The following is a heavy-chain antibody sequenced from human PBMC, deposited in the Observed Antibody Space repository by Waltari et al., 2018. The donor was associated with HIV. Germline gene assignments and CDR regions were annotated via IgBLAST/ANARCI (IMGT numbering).Heavy chain of an antibody. D-gene: IGHD2-2*01. V-gene: IGHV5-51*01. CDR2: IHPGDSDT. Sequence: EVQLVQSGAEVKKPGESLKISCKGSGYSFTSYRIGWVRQMPGKGLEWMGIIHPGDSDTRYSPSFQGQVTISADKSISTAYLQWSSLKASDTAMYYCARPLGYCSSTSCPLGGMDVWGQGTTVTVSS. J-gene: IGHJ6*02. CDR1: GYSFTSYR. CDR3: ARPLGYCSSTSCPLGGMDV.